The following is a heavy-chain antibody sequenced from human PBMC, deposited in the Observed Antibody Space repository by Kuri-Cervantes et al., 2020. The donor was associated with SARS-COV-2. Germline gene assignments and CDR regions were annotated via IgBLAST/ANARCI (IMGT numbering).Heavy chain of an antibody. D-gene: IGHD6-6*01. CDR1: GFSFRSYG. CDR2: IWNDGSNK. V-gene: IGHV3-33*01. CDR3: ARGSEGSTAVRPGYFYGMDV. Sequence: GESLKISCAASGFSFRSYGMHWVRQAPGKGLEWVATIWNDGSNKFYGDSVRGRFTISRDNSKNTLYLQMNSLRAEDTAVYYCARGSEGSTAVRPGYFYGMDVWGQGTTVTVSS. J-gene: IGHJ6*02.